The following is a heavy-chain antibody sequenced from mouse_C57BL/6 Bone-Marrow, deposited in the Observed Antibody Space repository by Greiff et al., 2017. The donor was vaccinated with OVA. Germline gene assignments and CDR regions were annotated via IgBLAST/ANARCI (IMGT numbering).Heavy chain of an antibody. Sequence: EVQLQESGAELVRPGASVKLSCTASGFNIKDDYMHWVKQRPEQGLEWIGWIDPENGDTEYASKFQGKATITADTSSNTAYMQLSSLTSEDSAVYYCARWEVDGYSYYFDYWGQGTTLTVSS. CDR1: GFNIKDDY. CDR2: IDPENGDT. CDR3: ARWEVDGYSYYFDY. J-gene: IGHJ2*01. V-gene: IGHV14-4*01. D-gene: IGHD2-3*01.